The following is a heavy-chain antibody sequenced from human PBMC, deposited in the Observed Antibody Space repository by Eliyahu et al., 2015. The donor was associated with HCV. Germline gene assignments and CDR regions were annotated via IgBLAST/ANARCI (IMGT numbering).Heavy chain of an antibody. J-gene: IGHJ6*02. CDR2: ISSSSSTI. CDR3: ARDVYGSGQKPYYYYYGMDV. D-gene: IGHD3-10*01. CDR1: GFTFSSXS. V-gene: IGHV3-48*01. Sequence: EVQLVESGGGLVQPGGSLRLXCAASGFTFSSXSXNWVRQAPGKGLEWVSYISSSSSTIYYADSVKGRFTIXRDNAKNSLYLQMNSLRAEDTAVYYCARDVYGSGQKPYYYYYGMDVWGQGTTVTVSS.